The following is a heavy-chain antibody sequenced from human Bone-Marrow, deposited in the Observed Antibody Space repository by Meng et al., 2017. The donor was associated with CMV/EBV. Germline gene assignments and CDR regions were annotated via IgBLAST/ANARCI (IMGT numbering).Heavy chain of an antibody. D-gene: IGHD4-17*01. J-gene: IGHJ4*02. Sequence: GESLKISCAASGSTFSNYAIHWVRQAPGKGREWVAVISYDGSNKYYADSVKGRCTISRDNSKNTLYLQMNSLRAEDTAVYDCARDGDDYDRSGFDYWGQGTLVTVSS. V-gene: IGHV3-30*04. CDR1: GSTFSNYA. CDR3: ARDGDDYDRSGFDY. CDR2: ISYDGSNK.